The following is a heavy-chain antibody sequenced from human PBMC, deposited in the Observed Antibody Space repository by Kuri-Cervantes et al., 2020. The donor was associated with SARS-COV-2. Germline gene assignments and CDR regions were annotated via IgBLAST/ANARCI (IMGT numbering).Heavy chain of an antibody. V-gene: IGHV4-34*01. CDR2: ITHTGTT. CDR3: ARQRRRVYYGSGGSFPAKGLRNFDY. CDR1: GSSFSGYY. Sequence: SETLSLTCVVSGSSFSGYYWSWIRQPPGKGLEWIGEITHTGTTNYNASLKSRVIISLDMSKKQFSLRLTSVTAADTAVYYCARQRRRVYYGSGGSFPAKGLRNFDYWGQGTLVTVSS. J-gene: IGHJ4*02. D-gene: IGHD3-10*01.